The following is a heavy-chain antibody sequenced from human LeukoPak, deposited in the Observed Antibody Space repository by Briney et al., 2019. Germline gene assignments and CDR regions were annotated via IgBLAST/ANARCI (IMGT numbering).Heavy chain of an antibody. CDR2: ISGSGGST. D-gene: IGHD3-22*01. V-gene: IGHV3-23*01. J-gene: IGHJ4*02. CDR1: GFTFSSYG. Sequence: GGSLRLSCADSGFTFSSYGMSGVRQAPGKGLEWVSAISGSGGSTYYADSVKGRFTISRDNSKNTLYLQMNSLRAEDTAVYYCAKSGGRGYNPYYFDYWGQGTLVTVSS. CDR3: AKSGGRGYNPYYFDY.